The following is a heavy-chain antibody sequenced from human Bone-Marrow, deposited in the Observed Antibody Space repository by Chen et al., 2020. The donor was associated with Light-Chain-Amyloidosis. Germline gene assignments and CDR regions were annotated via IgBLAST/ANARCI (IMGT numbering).Heavy chain of an antibody. D-gene: IGHD2-2*01. Sequence: EVQLVQSGPEVKKPGESLKISCQGSGYRFTSYWIGWVRQLPGKGLEWMGIIYPGDSDARYSPSFQGQVTISVDKSTTTAYLQWSSLKASDTAIYYCAREVSRDHFDYWGRGTLVTVSS. CDR2: IYPGDSDA. J-gene: IGHJ4*02. CDR1: GYRFTSYW. V-gene: IGHV5-51*01. CDR3: AREVSRDHFDY.